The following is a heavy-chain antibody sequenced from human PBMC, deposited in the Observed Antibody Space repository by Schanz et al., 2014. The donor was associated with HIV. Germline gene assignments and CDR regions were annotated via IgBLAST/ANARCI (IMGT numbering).Heavy chain of an antibody. D-gene: IGHD3-22*01. V-gene: IGHV4-4*07. CDR3: ARDRFYYDSSGSYYLAFDI. J-gene: IGHJ3*02. Sequence: QVQLQESGPGLVKPSETLSLTCTVSGGSISSYYWSWIRQPAGKGLEWIGRIYNSGSTDYNPSLKSRVTVSVDPSKPQFSLKLRSVTAADTAVYYCARDRFYYDSSGSYYLAFDIWGQGTMVTVSS. CDR2: IYNSGST. CDR1: GGSISSYY.